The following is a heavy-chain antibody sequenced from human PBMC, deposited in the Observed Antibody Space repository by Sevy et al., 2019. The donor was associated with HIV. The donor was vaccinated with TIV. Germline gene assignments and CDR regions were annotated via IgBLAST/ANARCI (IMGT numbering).Heavy chain of an antibody. CDR1: GGSFSGYY. D-gene: IGHD3-22*01. CDR2: INHSGST. Sequence: SETLSLTCAVYGGSFSGYYWSWIRQPPGKGLEWIGEINHSGSTNYNPSLKSRVTISVDTSKNQFSLKLSSVTAADTAVYYCARGGPHYDSSGYYYDWYFDLWGRGTLVTVSS. V-gene: IGHV4-34*01. CDR3: ARGGPHYDSSGYYYDWYFDL. J-gene: IGHJ2*01.